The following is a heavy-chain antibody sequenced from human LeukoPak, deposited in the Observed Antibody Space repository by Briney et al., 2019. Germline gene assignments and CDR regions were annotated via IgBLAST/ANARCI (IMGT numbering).Heavy chain of an antibody. J-gene: IGHJ4*02. CDR3: AKDLWNYNDSSDY. V-gene: IGHV3-23*01. CDR1: GFTFSSYA. Sequence: GGPLRLSCAASGFTFSSYAMSWVRQAPGKGLEWVSAISGSGGSTYYADSVKGRFTISRDNSKNTLYLQMNSLRAEDTAVYYCAKDLWNYNDSSDYWGQGTLVTVSS. D-gene: IGHD3-22*01. CDR2: ISGSGGST.